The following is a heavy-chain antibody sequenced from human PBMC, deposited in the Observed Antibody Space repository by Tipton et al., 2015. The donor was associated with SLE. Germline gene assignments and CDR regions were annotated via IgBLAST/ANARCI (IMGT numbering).Heavy chain of an antibody. CDR2: IYYSGST. Sequence: GLVKPSETLSLTCAVSGDAISTGDYSWNWIRQPPGKGLEWIGYIYYSGSTNYNPSLKSRVTISVDTSKNQFSLKLSSVTAADTAVYYCARDERLLGGGAFDIWGQGTMVTVSS. J-gene: IGHJ3*02. V-gene: IGHV4-61*08. CDR3: ARDERLLGGGAFDI. CDR1: GDAISTGDYS. D-gene: IGHD1-1*01.